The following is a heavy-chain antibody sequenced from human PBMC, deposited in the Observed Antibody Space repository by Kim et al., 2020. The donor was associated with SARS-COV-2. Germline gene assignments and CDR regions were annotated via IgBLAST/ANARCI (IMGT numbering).Heavy chain of an antibody. CDR3: VKDKRQRFDY. J-gene: IGHJ4*02. Sequence: TYYADSVQGRFTISRDNSKNTLYLQMSSLRAEDTAVYYCVKDKRQRFDYWGQGTLVTVSS. D-gene: IGHD6-25*01. CDR2: T. V-gene: IGHV3-64D*06.